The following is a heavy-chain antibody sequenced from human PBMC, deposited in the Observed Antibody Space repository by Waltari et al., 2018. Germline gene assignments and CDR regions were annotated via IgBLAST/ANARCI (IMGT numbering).Heavy chain of an antibody. J-gene: IGHJ4*02. D-gene: IGHD3-10*01. Sequence: QLRLQESGPGLVKSSETLSLTCTVSGASISSSSYSWVWIRQPPGKGLDWIGNIFHTGSSYYNPPLKSRVNISVDTSKNQFSLRVNSMTAADTAVYYCVGLVGESIDFWGRGTLVTVSS. CDR2: IFHTGSS. V-gene: IGHV4-39*01. CDR1: GASISSSSYS. CDR3: VGLVGESIDF.